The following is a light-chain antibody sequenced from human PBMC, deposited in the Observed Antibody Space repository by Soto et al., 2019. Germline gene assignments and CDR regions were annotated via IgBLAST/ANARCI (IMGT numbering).Light chain of an antibody. V-gene: IGKV3-20*01. Sequence: EIVLTQSPGTLSLSPGERATLSCRASQSVSSRYLAWYQQKPGQAPRLLIYDTSDRATGIPDRFSASGSGTNFTITISRLEPVDFSVYYCQHYGTSALFGPGTKVDIK. J-gene: IGKJ3*01. CDR1: QSVSSRY. CDR3: QHYGTSAL. CDR2: DTS.